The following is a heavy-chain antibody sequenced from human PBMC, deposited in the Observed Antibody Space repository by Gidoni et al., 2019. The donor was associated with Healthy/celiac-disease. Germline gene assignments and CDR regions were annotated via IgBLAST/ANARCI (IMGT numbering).Heavy chain of an antibody. V-gene: IGHV1-46*01. Sequence: QVQLVQSGAAVKNPGASVKVSCMPSGYTFTSYYMHWVRQAPGQGLAWMGIIHPSGGSTSYAKKFQGRVTMTRDTSTSTVYMELSSLRSEDTAGYYCARDQGLDTNWFGPWGQGTLVNVSS. D-gene: IGHD5-18*01. CDR3: ARDQGLDTNWFGP. CDR2: IHPSGGST. J-gene: IGHJ5*02. CDR1: GYTFTSYY.